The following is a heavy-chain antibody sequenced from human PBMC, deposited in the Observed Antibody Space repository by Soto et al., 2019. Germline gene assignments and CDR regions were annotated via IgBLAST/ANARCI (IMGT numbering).Heavy chain of an antibody. J-gene: IGHJ5*02. CDR3: AKTRITSTAATFDP. D-gene: IGHD1-20*01. CDR1: GGSLSTYY. CDR2: MSYSGSS. Sequence: SETLSLTCTVSGGSLSTYYWSWIRQPPGKGLEWIVYMSYSGSSNYNPSLKSRVTMSVDTSKDQVSLKLSSVTAADTAVYYCAKTRITSTAATFDPWGQGTLVTVSS. V-gene: IGHV4-59*01.